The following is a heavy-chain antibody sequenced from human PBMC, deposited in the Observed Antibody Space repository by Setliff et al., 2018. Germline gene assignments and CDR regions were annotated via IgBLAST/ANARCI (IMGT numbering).Heavy chain of an antibody. D-gene: IGHD2-15*01. V-gene: IGHV3-15*01. CDR2: FKSKTDGGTT. CDR3: AKGVGNCRGGNCYSDAFDI. CDR1: GFTFNNTW. J-gene: IGHJ3*02. Sequence: GGSLRLSCAVSGFTFNNTWMNWVRQAPGKGLEWVGRFKSKTDGGTTDYAAPVKGRFTISRDYSKNTLFLQMNSLRAEDTAVYYCAKGVGNCRGGNCYSDAFDIWGQGTMVTVSS.